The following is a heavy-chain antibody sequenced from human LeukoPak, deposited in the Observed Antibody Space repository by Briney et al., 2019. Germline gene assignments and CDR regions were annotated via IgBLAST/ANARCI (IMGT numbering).Heavy chain of an antibody. Sequence: SETLSLTCTVSGGSISSYYWNWIRQPPGEGLEWIGYFHYSGSTNYNPSLKSRVTISIDTSKNQFSLKLSSVTAADTAVYYCARVGGSGSYLHWFDPWGQGTLVTVSS. CDR2: FHYSGST. V-gene: IGHV4-59*01. CDR3: ARVGGSGSYLHWFDP. J-gene: IGHJ5*02. D-gene: IGHD3-10*01. CDR1: GGSISSYY.